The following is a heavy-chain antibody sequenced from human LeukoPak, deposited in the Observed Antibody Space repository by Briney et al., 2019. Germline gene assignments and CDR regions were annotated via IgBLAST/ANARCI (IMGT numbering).Heavy chain of an antibody. Sequence: PGGSLRLSCAASGFTFDDYGMSWVRQAPGKGLEWVSGINWNGGSTGYADSVKGRFTISRDNAKNSLYLQMNSLRAEDTALYYCARGGTDSSSWPFFDYWGQGTLVTVSS. D-gene: IGHD6-13*01. V-gene: IGHV3-20*04. CDR1: GFTFDDYG. CDR2: INWNGGST. J-gene: IGHJ4*02. CDR3: ARGGTDSSSWPFFDY.